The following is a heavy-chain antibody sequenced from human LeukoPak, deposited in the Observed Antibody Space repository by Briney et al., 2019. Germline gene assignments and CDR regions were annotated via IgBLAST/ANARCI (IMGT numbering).Heavy chain of an antibody. Sequence: SQTLSLTCTVSGGSISSGSYYWSWIRQPAGEGLEWIGRIYTSGSTNYNPSLKSRVTISVDTSKNQFSLKLSSVTAADTAVYYCARLQRYYGSSGNYCTFDYWGQGTLVTVSS. D-gene: IGHD3-10*01. V-gene: IGHV4-61*02. CDR3: ARLQRYYGSSGNYCTFDY. J-gene: IGHJ4*02. CDR1: GGSISSGSYY. CDR2: IYTSGST.